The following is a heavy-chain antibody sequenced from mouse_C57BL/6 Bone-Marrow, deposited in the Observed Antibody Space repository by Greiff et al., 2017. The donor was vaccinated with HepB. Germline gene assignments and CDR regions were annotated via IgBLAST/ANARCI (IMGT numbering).Heavy chain of an antibody. CDR1: GFSLSTFGMG. D-gene: IGHD1-1*01. CDR3: ARMEYYYGSSSFAY. J-gene: IGHJ3*01. CDR2: IWWDDDK. V-gene: IGHV8-8*01. Sequence: QVQLKESGPGILQPSQTLSLTCSFSGFSLSTFGMGVGWIRQPSGKGLEWLAHIWWDDDKYYNPALKSRLTISKDTSKNQVFLKIANVDTADTATYYCARMEYYYGSSSFAYWGQGTLVTVSA.